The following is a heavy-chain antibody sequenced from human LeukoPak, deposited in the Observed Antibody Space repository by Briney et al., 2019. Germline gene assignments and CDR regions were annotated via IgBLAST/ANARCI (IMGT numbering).Heavy chain of an antibody. D-gene: IGHD3-3*02. CDR1: GFILSNTY. Sequence: PGGSLRLSCAASGFILSNTYMTWVRQAPGKGLEWVSVIHNDGSTYYADSVKGRFTVSRDNSKNMLFLRMNSLRVEDTAVYFCASLARDYWGQGTLVSVSS. CDR2: IHNDGST. V-gene: IGHV3-53*01. J-gene: IGHJ4*02. CDR3: ASLARDY.